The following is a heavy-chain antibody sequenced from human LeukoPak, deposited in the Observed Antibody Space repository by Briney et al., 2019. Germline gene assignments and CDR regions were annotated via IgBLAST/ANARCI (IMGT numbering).Heavy chain of an antibody. CDR3: ARDDCSGGSCYPNFDY. V-gene: IGHV3-21*01. D-gene: IGHD2-15*01. CDR2: ISSSSSYI. CDR1: GFTFSSYS. J-gene: IGHJ4*02. Sequence: PVGPLRLSCAASGFTFSSYSMNWVRQAPGKGLEWVSSISSSSSYIYYADSVKDRFTISRDNAKNSLYLQMNSLRAEDTAVYYCARDDCSGGSCYPNFDYWGQGTLVTVSS.